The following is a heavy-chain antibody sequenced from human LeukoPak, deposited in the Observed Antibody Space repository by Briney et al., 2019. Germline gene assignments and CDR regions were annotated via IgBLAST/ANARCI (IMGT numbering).Heavy chain of an antibody. CDR2: INPNSGGT. V-gene: IGHV1-2*06. D-gene: IGHD3-22*01. CDR3: ARDNYYDSSGYYGQLFDY. CDR1: GYTFTGYY. J-gene: IGHJ4*02. Sequence: ASVKVSCKASGYTFTGYYMHWVRQAPGQGLEWMGRINPNSGGTNYAQKFQGRVTMTRDTSISTAYMELSRLRSDDTAVYYCARDNYYDSSGYYGQLFDYWGQGTLVTVSS.